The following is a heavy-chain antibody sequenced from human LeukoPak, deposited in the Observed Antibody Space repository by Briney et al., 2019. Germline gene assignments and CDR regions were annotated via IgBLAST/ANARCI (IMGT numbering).Heavy chain of an antibody. Sequence: SETLSLTCVVYGGSLSGYYWSWIRQPPGKGLEWIGEINHSGTTTYNPSLESRVTISVDTSKNQFSLKLTSVTAADTAVYYCARLCQVTTCAKFEYWGQGILVTVSS. J-gene: IGHJ4*02. CDR1: GGSLSGYY. CDR3: ARLCQVTTCAKFEY. V-gene: IGHV4-34*01. CDR2: INHSGTT. D-gene: IGHD4-17*01.